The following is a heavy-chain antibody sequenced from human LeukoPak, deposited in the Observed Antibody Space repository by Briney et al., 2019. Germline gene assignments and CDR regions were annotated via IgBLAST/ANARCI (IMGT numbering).Heavy chain of an antibody. CDR3: ARDLGIFGDFDY. CDR2: IRYDGSNE. D-gene: IGHD3-3*01. J-gene: IGHJ4*02. CDR1: GFSFSNFG. V-gene: IGHV3-30*02. Sequence: GGSLRPSCTTSGFSFSNFGMHWVRQAPDKGLEWLAFIRYDGSNEYSADSVKGRFTISRDNYRNTLFLQMDSLRSEDTAVYYCARDLGIFGDFDYWGQGTLVIVSS.